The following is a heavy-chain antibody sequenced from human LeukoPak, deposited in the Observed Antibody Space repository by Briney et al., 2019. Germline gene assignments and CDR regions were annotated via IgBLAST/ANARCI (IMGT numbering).Heavy chain of an antibody. CDR2: IKSKTDGGTT. CDR1: GFTVSSNY. V-gene: IGHV3-15*01. Sequence: PGGSLRLSCAASGFTVSSNYMSWVRQAPGKGLEWVGRIKSKTDGGTTDYAAPVKGRFTISRDDSKNTLYLQMNSLKTEDTAVYYCTTDENGYSSSWYRARAFDIWGQGTMVTVSS. CDR3: TTDENGYSSSWYRARAFDI. D-gene: IGHD6-13*01. J-gene: IGHJ3*02.